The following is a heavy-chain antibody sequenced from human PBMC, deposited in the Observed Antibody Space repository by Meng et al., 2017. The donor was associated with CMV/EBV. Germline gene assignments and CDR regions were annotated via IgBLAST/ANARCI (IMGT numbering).Heavy chain of an antibody. CDR2: IYYMGST. CDR1: GGSISSSTYY. Sequence: SETLSLTCTVSGGSISSSTYYWGWIRQPPGKGLEWIGSIYYMGSTYYNPSLKSRVTITVDTSKNQPSLKLSSVTATDTSVYYCRRHGHNLGDYDYWGQGTLVTVSS. J-gene: IGHJ4*02. D-gene: IGHD4-11*01. V-gene: IGHV4-39*01. CDR3: RRHGHNLGDYDY.